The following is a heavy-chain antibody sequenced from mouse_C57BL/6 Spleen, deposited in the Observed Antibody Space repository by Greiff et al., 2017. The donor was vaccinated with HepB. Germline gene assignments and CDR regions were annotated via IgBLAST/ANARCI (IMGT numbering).Heavy chain of an antibody. V-gene: IGHV1-55*01. CDR3: ARLVPYGYDDAPFAY. CDR1: GYTFTSYW. J-gene: IGHJ3*01. CDR2: IYPGSGST. D-gene: IGHD2-2*01. Sequence: QVQLQQPGAELVKPGASVKMSCKASGYTFTSYWITWVKQRPGQGLEWIGDIYPGSGSTNYNEKFKSKATLTVDTSSSTAYMQLSSLTSEDSAVYYCARLVPYGYDDAPFAYWGQGTLVTVSA.